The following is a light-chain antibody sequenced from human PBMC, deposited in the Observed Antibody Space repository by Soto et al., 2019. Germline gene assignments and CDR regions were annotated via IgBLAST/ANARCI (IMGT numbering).Light chain of an antibody. CDR1: QSVSSN. CDR2: GAS. Sequence: EIVLTQSPATLSLSPGERATLSCRASQSVSSNLAWYQQEPGQAPRLLIYGASTRATSIPARFSGSGSGTEFTLTISSLQSEDFAVYYCQQYNNWPRTFGQGTKVDIK. J-gene: IGKJ1*01. V-gene: IGKV3-15*01. CDR3: QQYNNWPRT.